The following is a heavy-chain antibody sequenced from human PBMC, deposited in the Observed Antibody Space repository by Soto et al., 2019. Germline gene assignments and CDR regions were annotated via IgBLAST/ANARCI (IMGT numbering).Heavy chain of an antibody. CDR2: ISGSTGST. Sequence: SGGSLRLSCAASGFTFSNYAMTWVRQGPGKGLEWVSAISGSTGSTYYADSVKGRFTISRDNSKNTLYLQMNSLRAEDTAVYYCAKDRYYDGRPRILDPWGQGTLVTVSS. D-gene: IGHD3-22*01. CDR1: GFTFSNYA. CDR3: AKDRYYDGRPRILDP. V-gene: IGHV3-23*01. J-gene: IGHJ5*02.